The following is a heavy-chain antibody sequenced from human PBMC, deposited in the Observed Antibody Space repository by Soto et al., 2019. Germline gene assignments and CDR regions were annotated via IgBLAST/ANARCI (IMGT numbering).Heavy chain of an antibody. Sequence: EVQLVQSGAEVKKPGESLRISCKGSGYTFTSYWISWVRQMPGKGLEWMGRIDPSVSSANYSPSFQGHVTISADKSISTAYLQWSSLKAADTAIYYCAIHFNWNDGVDYWGQGTLVTVPS. D-gene: IGHD1-1*01. J-gene: IGHJ4*02. CDR2: IDPSVSSA. CDR1: GYTFTSYW. CDR3: AIHFNWNDGVDY. V-gene: IGHV5-10-1*01.